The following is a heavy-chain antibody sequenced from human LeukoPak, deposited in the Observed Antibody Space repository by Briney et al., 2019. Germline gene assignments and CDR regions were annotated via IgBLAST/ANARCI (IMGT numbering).Heavy chain of an antibody. CDR3: ARDLGTNSGSYEDAFDI. Sequence: GASVKVSCKASGGTFSSYAISWVRQAPGQGLEWMGRIIPIFGTANYAQKFQGRVTITTDESTSTAYMELSSLRSEDTAVYYCARDLGTNSGSYEDAFDIWGQGTMVTVSS. D-gene: IGHD1-26*01. CDR2: IIPIFGTA. CDR1: GGTFSSYA. J-gene: IGHJ3*02. V-gene: IGHV1-69*05.